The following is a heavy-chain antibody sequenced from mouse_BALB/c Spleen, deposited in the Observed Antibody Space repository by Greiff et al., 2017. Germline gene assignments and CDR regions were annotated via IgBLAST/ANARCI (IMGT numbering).Heavy chain of an antibody. CDR3: ADMGGDY. CDR2: IDPANGNT. Sequence: VQLQRSGADLVKPGASVKLSCPASGFTFKDTYMHWVKQRPEQGLEWIGRIDPANGNTKYDPKFQGKATITADTSSNTAYLQLSSLTSEDTAVYYCADMGGDYWGQGTSVTVSS. CDR1: GFTFKDTY. D-gene: IGHD1-1*02. V-gene: IGHV14-3*02. J-gene: IGHJ4*01.